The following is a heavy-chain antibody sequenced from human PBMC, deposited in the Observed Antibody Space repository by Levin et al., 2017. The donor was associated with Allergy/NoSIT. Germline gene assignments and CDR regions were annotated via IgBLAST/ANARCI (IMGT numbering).Heavy chain of an antibody. D-gene: IGHD2-15*01. Sequence: ASVKVSCKASGYTFTSYDINWVRQATGQGLEWMGWMNPNSGNTGYAQKFQGRVTMTRNTSISTAYMELSSLRSEDTAVYYCARGFRGVVVAATLNYYYYYMDVWGKGTTVTVSS. CDR2: MNPNSGNT. J-gene: IGHJ6*03. CDR1: GYTFTSYD. CDR3: ARGFRGVVVAATLNYYYYYMDV. V-gene: IGHV1-8*01.